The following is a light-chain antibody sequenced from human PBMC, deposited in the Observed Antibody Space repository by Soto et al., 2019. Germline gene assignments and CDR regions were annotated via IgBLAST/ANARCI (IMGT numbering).Light chain of an antibody. V-gene: IGLV1-44*01. CDR3: AAWDDSLIGVV. CDR1: SSNGGNP. CDR2: SNN. Sequence: QSVLTQPPSASGNPGQRVSISCSGSSSNGGNPVNWYQQLPGTAPKLLIYSNNQRPSGVPDRFSGSKSGTSASLAISGLQSEDEAAYYCAAWDDSLIGVVFGGGTKLTVL. J-gene: IGLJ2*01.